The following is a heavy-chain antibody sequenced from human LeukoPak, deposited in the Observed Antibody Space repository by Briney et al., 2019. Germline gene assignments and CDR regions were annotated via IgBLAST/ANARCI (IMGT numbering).Heavy chain of an antibody. V-gene: IGHV3-30-3*01. CDR1: GFTFSSYA. Sequence: GGSLRLSCAASGFTFSSYAMHWVRQAPGKGLEWVAVISYDGSNKYYADSVKGRFTISRDNSKNTLYLQMNSLRAEDTAAYYCAKDGASTVTTHFDYWGQGTLVTVSS. CDR2: ISYDGSNK. J-gene: IGHJ4*02. D-gene: IGHD4-17*01. CDR3: AKDGASTVTTHFDY.